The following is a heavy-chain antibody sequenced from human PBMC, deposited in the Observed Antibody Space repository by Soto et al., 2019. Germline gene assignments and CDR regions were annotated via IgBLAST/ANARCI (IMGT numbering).Heavy chain of an antibody. D-gene: IGHD3-16*02. V-gene: IGHV4-34*01. Sequence: QVQLQQWGAGLLKPSETLSLTCAVYGGSFSGYYWSWIRQPPGKGLEWIGEINHSGSTNYNPSLKSRVTISVDTSKNQFSLKLSSVTAADTAVYYCARGQRFGWGSYRQGWFDPWGQGTLVTVSS. CDR1: GGSFSGYY. CDR3: ARGQRFGWGSYRQGWFDP. J-gene: IGHJ5*02. CDR2: INHSGST.